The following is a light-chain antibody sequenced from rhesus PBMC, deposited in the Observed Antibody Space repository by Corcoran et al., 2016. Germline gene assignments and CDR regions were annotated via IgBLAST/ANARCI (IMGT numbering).Light chain of an antibody. CDR1: QSISSW. V-gene: IGKV1-22*01. CDR2: KAS. J-gene: IGKJ1*01. CDR3: QQYSSSPWT. Sequence: DIQMTQSPSSLSASVGDTVTITCRASQSISSWLAWYQQKPGKAPKLLFYKASTLQSGVPSRFSGSGSGTDFTLTICSLPSEYFATYYCQQYSSSPWTFGQGTKVEIK.